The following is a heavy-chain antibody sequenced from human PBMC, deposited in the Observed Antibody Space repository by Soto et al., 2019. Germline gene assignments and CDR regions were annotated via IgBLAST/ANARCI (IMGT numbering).Heavy chain of an antibody. D-gene: IGHD2-2*01. CDR3: ARVGSTRGAFDS. V-gene: IGHV3-48*02. CDR1: VFTFSSYS. J-gene: IGHJ3*02. CDR2: ISSSSSTI. Sequence: WSLRLSCTASVFTFSSYSMNWFRQAPGKGLEWVSYISSSSSTIYYADSVKGRFTISRDKAKNSLYLQMNSLRDEDTAVYYCARVGSTRGAFDSWGQGTMVTVSS.